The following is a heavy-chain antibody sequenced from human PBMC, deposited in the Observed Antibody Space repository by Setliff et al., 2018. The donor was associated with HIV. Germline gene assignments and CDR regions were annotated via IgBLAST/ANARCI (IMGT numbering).Heavy chain of an antibody. J-gene: IGHJ6*03. Sequence: GASVKVSCKASGYSLSTYAISWVRQAHGQGLEWMGWIDSNNGNRNFAQKFRGRVTMTTDISTNTAYMEVRSLSFDDTAVYYCVRLTADRTNYYYYMDVWGKGTTVTVSS. CDR1: GYSLSTYA. D-gene: IGHD2-8*01. CDR3: VRLTADRTNYYYYMDV. CDR2: IDSNNGNR. V-gene: IGHV1-18*01.